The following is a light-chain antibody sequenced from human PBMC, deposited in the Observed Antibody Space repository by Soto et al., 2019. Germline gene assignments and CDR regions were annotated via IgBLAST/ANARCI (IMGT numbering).Light chain of an antibody. CDR2: WAS. CDR1: QSLLYYGNNKNY. CDR3: HQYYNTPWT. Sequence: DIVMTQSPDSLALSLGERATINCKSSQSLLYYGNNKNYFAWYQQKPGQPPKLLIYWASTRESGVPDRFSGSGSGTDFTLTIASLQAADVAIYYCHQYYNTPWTFGQGTKVEIK. J-gene: IGKJ1*01. V-gene: IGKV4-1*01.